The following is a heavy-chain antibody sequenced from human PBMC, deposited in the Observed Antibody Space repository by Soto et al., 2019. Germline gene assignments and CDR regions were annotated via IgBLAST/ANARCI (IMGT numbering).Heavy chain of an antibody. D-gene: IGHD3-9*01. J-gene: IGHJ4*02. CDR1: VYTFAIYA. V-gene: IGHV1-3*01. Sequence: ASVTVCCKSPVYTFAIYARHCVRQAPGQRLEWMGWINAGNGNTKYSQKFQGRVTITRDTSASTAYMELSSLRSEDTAVYYCARGDILIDYWGQGTLVTGSS. CDR3: ARGDILIDY. CDR2: INAGNGNT.